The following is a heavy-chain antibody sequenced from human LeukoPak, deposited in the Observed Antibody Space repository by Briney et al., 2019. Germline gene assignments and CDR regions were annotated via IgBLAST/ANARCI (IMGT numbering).Heavy chain of an antibody. V-gene: IGHV3-21*01. D-gene: IGHD1-26*01. Sequence: PGGSLRLSCAVSGFTFSDYSMNWVRQAPGKGLEWVSSISRSSRHVYYAGSVKGRFTISRDNAKNSLYLQMNSLRAEDMAVYHCVRDLMGMGATTAYLHHWGQGTLVTVS. CDR3: VRDLMGMGATTAYLHH. CDR2: ISRSSRHV. J-gene: IGHJ1*01. CDR1: GFTFSDYS.